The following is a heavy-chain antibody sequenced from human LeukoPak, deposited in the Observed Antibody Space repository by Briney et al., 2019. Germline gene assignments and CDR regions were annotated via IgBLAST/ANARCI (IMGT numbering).Heavy chain of an antibody. CDR2: IYSDGST. D-gene: IGHD5-18*01. Sequence: GGSLRLSCAASGFTVSSSYMSWVRQAPGKGLEWLSLIYSDGSTYYAASVKGRLTISRDNSKNTLYLQMNSLRPEDTAVYYCAKGYNYAYEYWGQGTLVTVSS. V-gene: IGHV3-53*01. CDR1: GFTVSSSY. CDR3: AKGYNYAYEY. J-gene: IGHJ4*02.